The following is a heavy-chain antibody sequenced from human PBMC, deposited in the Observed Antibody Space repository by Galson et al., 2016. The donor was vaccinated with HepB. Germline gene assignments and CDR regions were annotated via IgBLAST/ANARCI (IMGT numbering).Heavy chain of an antibody. CDR1: GFTFGDYA. CDR3: AKDVGAAADYFHS. V-gene: IGHV3-9*01. J-gene: IGHJ4*02. D-gene: IGHD6-13*01. Sequence: SLRLSCAASGFTFGDYAMHWVRQAPGKGLEWVSGISWNSDIIAYADSVKGRFTISRDNAKNSLHLQMRSLRPEDTALYYCAKDVGAAADYFHSWGQGTLVTVSS. CDR2: ISWNSDII.